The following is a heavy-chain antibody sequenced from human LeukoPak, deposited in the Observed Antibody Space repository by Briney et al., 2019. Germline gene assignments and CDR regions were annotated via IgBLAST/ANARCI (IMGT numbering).Heavy chain of an antibody. CDR2: IIPIFGTA. Sequence: ASVKVSCKASGGTFSSYAISWVRQAPGQGLEWMGGIIPIFGTANYAQKFQGRVTITADESTSTAYMELSSLRSEDTAVYYCASLSNVQLWPYYYMDVWGKGTTVTVSS. D-gene: IGHD5-18*01. V-gene: IGHV1-69*13. J-gene: IGHJ6*03. CDR3: ASLSNVQLWPYYYMDV. CDR1: GGTFSSYA.